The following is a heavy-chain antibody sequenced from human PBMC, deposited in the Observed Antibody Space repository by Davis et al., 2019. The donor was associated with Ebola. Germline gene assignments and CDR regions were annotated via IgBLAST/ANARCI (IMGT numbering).Heavy chain of an antibody. J-gene: IGHJ1*01. V-gene: IGHV4-34*01. Sequence: SETLSLTCAVYGGSFSGYYWGWIRQPPGKGLEWIGSIYHIGSTNYNPSLKSRVTISVDTSKNQFSLKLSSVTAADTAVYFCARGPYTEYFQLWGQGTLVTVSS. CDR1: GGSFSGYY. CDR2: IYHIGST. CDR3: ARGPYTEYFQL.